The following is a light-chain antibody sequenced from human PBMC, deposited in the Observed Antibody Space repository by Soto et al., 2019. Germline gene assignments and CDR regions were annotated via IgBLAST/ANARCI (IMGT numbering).Light chain of an antibody. CDR2: GAS. J-gene: IGKJ5*01. CDR3: QQYNNWPRS. CDR1: QSVSNN. Sequence: EIVLTQSPGTLSLSPGERATLSCRASQSVSNNYLAWYHQKPGQAPRLLIYGASTRATGIPARFSGSGSGTEFTLTISSLQSEDFAVYYCQQYNNWPRSFGQGTRLE. V-gene: IGKV3-15*01.